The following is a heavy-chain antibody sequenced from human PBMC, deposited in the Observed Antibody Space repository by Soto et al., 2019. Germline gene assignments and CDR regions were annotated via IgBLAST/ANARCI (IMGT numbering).Heavy chain of an antibody. V-gene: IGHV4-39*01. CDR2: IYYSGGA. J-gene: IGHJ5*01. CDR1: GVSIDNSHSF. D-gene: IGHD2-15*01. CDR3: GRVVEGATRHTDFDS. Sequence: SETLSLTCAVSGVSIDNSHSFWGWIRQPPWNGLVCIGSIYYSGGANYNPSLKSRVTISLDTSKNQFSLTVNSVTSADTAIYYCGRVVEGATRHTDFDSWGQGTLVTVSS.